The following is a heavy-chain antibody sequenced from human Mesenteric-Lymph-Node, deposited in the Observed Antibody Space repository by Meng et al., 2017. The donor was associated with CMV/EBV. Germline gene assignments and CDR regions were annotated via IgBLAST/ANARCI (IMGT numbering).Heavy chain of an antibody. D-gene: IGHD3-10*01. CDR2: IYYSGST. Sequence: GSLRLSCTVSGGSISSSSYYWGWIRQPPGKGLEWIGSIYYSGSTYYNPSLKSRVTISVDTSKNQFSLKLSSVTAADTAVYYCARLGVREFYFDYWGQGTLVTVFS. CDR3: ARLGVREFYFDY. J-gene: IGHJ4*02. CDR1: GGSISSSSYY. V-gene: IGHV4-39*01.